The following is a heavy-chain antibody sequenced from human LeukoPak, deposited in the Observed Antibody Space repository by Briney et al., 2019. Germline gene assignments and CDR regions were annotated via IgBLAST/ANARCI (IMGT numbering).Heavy chain of an antibody. CDR3: ARVDANWGVVDY. CDR1: GGSISTYY. D-gene: IGHD7-27*01. V-gene: IGHV4-59*01. CDR2: FYYSGTT. J-gene: IGHJ4*02. Sequence: PSETLSLTCTVSGGSISTYYWSWIRQPPGKGLEWIGYFYYSGTTNYNPSLKSRVTISVDTSKNQFSLKLSSVTAADTAVYYCARVDANWGVVDYWGQGTLVTVSS.